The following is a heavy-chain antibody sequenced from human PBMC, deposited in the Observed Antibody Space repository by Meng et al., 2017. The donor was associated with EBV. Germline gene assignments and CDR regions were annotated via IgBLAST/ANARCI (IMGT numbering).Heavy chain of an antibody. CDR1: GFTLSVYY. J-gene: IGHJ4*02. D-gene: IGHD4-17*01. V-gene: IGHV3-11*01. Sequence: QLRVVESGGGWVKPGVSLRLSCAASGFTLSVYYWSWIRQAPGKGLEWVSYISSSGSTIYYADSVKGRFTISRDNAKNSLYLQMNSLRAEDTAVYYCARDYGDYAWGFDYWGQGTLVTVAS. CDR3: ARDYGDYAWGFDY. CDR2: ISSSGSTI.